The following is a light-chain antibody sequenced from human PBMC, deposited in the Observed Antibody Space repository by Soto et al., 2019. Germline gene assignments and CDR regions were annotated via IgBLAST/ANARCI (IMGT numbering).Light chain of an antibody. CDR2: GTN. J-gene: IGLJ3*02. V-gene: IGLV7-43*01. Sequence: QAVVTQEPSLTVSPGGTVTLTCASSTGPVTSGNYPNWFQQKPGQAPRALIYGTNNKQSWTSARLSGSLLGGKSALTLSGVQPEDEAEYYCLLWDGGAWVFGGGTKLTVL. CDR1: TGPVTSGNY. CDR3: LLWDGGAWV.